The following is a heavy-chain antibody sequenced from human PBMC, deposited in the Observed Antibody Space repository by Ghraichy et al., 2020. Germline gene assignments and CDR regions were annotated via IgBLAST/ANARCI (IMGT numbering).Heavy chain of an antibody. D-gene: IGHD6-25*01. J-gene: IGHJ6*02. Sequence: GGSLRLSCAASGFAFSRISMNWVRQAPGKGLEWVSYINEVSSHTYYADSVRGRFTISRDNAENSLYLQMNSLTADDTALYYCTKDTGVAALYSGMDVWGRGTTVTVSS. CDR2: INEVSSHT. V-gene: IGHV3-21*06. CDR1: GFAFSRIS. CDR3: TKDTGVAALYSGMDV.